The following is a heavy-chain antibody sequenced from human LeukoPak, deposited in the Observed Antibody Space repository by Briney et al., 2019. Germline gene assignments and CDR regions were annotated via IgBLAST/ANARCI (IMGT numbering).Heavy chain of an antibody. CDR2: IFYSGST. Sequence: SETLSLTCTVSGGSISSYYWSWIRQPAGKALEWIRNIFYSGSTYYSPSLKSRVTISLDTSRNQFSLKLNSVTAADTAVYYCAKSNGYGLIDIWGQGTMVTVSS. D-gene: IGHD3-22*01. CDR1: GGSISSYY. V-gene: IGHV4-59*12. J-gene: IGHJ3*02. CDR3: AKSNGYGLIDI.